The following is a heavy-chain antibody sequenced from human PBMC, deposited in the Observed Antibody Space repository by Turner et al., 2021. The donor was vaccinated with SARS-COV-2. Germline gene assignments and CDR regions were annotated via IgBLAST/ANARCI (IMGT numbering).Heavy chain of an antibody. CDR3: ANLLSIESYVGGSYRVANAFDI. Sequence: QVQLVESGGGVVQPGRSLRLFCAAPGFPFSSYGMHWVRQAPGKGLEWVAVISYDGSNKYYADSVKGRFTIPRDNSKNTLYLQMNSLRAEDTAVYYCANLLSIESYVGGSYRVANAFDIWGQGTMVTVSS. D-gene: IGHD3-16*02. CDR2: ISYDGSNK. J-gene: IGHJ3*02. V-gene: IGHV3-30*18. CDR1: GFPFSSYG.